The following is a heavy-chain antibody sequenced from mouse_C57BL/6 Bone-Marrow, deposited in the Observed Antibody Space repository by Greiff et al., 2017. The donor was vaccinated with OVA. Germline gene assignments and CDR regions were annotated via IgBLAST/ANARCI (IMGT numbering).Heavy chain of an antibody. CDR1: GFPITSGYY. J-gene: IGHJ1*03. CDR2: ITHSGET. CDR3: AGVLIYYGYDWYFDV. D-gene: IGHD2-2*01. Sequence: QVQLKQSGPGLVKPSQSLFLTCSITGFPITSGYYWIWIRQSPGKPLEWMGYITHSGETFYNPSLQSPISITRDTSKNQFFLQLNSVTTEDTAMYYCAGVLIYYGYDWYFDVWGTGTTVTVSS. V-gene: IGHV12-3*01.